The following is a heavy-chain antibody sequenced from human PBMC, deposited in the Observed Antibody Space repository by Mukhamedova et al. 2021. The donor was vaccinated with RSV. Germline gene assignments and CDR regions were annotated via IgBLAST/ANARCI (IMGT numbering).Heavy chain of an antibody. D-gene: IGHD5/OR15-5a*01. V-gene: IGHV4-61*02. J-gene: IGHJ5*02. CDR2: IYTGWST. CDR3: ARGMSTMTTWVWFDP. Sequence: GKEPEWIGRIYTGWSTNYNPSLESRVTISVDPSKNQFSLKLRSVTAADTAVYYCARGMSTMTTWVWFDPWGPGIPVTVSS.